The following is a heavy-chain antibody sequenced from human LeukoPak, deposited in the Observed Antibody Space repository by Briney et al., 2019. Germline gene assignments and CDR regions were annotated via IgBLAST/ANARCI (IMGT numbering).Heavy chain of an antibody. CDR2: ISSSGSPI. J-gene: IGHJ6*03. CDR1: GFTFKNHE. CDR3: ARGRKYSLYYYMDV. Sequence: PGGSLRLSCAASGFTFKNHEMNWVRQTPGKGLEWVSYISSSGSPIYYADSVKGRFIISRDNGKNSLFLQMNGLRAEDTAVYYCARGRKYSLYYYMDVWGKGTTVTVSS. V-gene: IGHV3-48*03. D-gene: IGHD2/OR15-2a*01.